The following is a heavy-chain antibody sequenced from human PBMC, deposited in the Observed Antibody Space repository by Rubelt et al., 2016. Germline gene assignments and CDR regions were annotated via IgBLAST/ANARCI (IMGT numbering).Heavy chain of an antibody. D-gene: IGHD1-7*01. CDR2: IVGSGVIT. V-gene: IGHV3-23*01. Sequence: EGLEWVSTIVGSGVITYYADSAKGRFTISRDNSKNTLYLQMNSLRAEDTAEYHCARDGRLEVQMGPWYMDVWGKGTKVTVS. J-gene: IGHJ6*03. CDR3: ARDGRLEVQMGPWYMDV.